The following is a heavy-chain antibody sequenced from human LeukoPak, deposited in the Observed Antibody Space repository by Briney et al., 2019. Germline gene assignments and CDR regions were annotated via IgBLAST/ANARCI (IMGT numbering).Heavy chain of an antibody. CDR3: ALSFRGSSGFDY. CDR2: ISYDGSNK. D-gene: IGHD6-19*01. V-gene: IGHV3-30*03. CDR1: GFAFSSYG. J-gene: IGHJ4*02. Sequence: GGSLRLSCAASGFAFSSYGMHWVRQAPGKGLEWVAVISYDGSNKYYADSVKGRFTISRDNSKNTLYLQMNSLRAEDTAVYYCALSFRGSSGFDYWGQGTLVTVSS.